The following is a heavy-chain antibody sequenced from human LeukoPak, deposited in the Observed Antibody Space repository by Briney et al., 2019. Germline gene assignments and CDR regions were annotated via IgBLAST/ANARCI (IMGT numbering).Heavy chain of an antibody. D-gene: IGHD3-10*01. V-gene: IGHV3-15*01. CDR3: ITDLGSGRRNDAFDI. Sequence: PGGSLRLSCAASGFTFGSYWMTWVRQAPGKGLEWVGRIRSKTDGGTTDHAAPVKGRFTISRDDSKNTLYLQMNTLKTEDTAVYYCITDLGSGRRNDAFDIWGQGTMVTVSS. CDR1: GFTFGSYW. CDR2: IRSKTDGGTT. J-gene: IGHJ3*02.